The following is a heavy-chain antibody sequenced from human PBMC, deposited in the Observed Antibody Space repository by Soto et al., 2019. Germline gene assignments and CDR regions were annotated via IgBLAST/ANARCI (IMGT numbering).Heavy chain of an antibody. V-gene: IGHV3-21*01. Sequence: SLRLSCAASGFSFNSYTMNWLRQAPGKGLEWVSSISSSGSFTDYADSVRGRFTISRDNAKNPLYLQMTSLSAEDTAVYYCSTSGSGWYGVDFDVWGQGTKVTVSS. J-gene: IGHJ3*01. CDR2: ISSSGSFT. CDR1: GFSFNSYT. CDR3: STSGSGWYGVDFDV. D-gene: IGHD6-19*01.